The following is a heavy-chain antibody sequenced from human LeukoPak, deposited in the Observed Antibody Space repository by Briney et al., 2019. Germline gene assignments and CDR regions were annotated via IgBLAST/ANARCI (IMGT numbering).Heavy chain of an antibody. CDR2: IYYGGST. CDR3: ARYDTTVTITLDN. Sequence: SETLSLTCSVSGGSISSRSFSWGWIRQPPGKGLEWLGNIYYGGSTYYNPSLNSRVTISVDTSKDQLSLKLTSVTATDTAVYYCARYDTTVTITLDNWGQGTLVTVSS. J-gene: IGHJ4*02. V-gene: IGHV4-39*01. CDR1: GGSISSRSFS. D-gene: IGHD4-17*01.